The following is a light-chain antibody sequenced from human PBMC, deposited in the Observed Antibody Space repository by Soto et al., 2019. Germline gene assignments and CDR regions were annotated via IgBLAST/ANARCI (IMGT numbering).Light chain of an antibody. CDR3: SSYAGSNNPPVV. V-gene: IGLV2-8*01. CDR2: EVS. J-gene: IGLJ2*01. Sequence: QSALTQPPSASGSPGQSVTISCTGTSSDVGGYNYVSWYQQHPGKAPKLMIYEVSKRPSGVPDRFSGSKSGNTASLTVSGLQAEDEVDYYCSSYAGSNNPPVVFGGGTKLTVL. CDR1: SSDVGGYNY.